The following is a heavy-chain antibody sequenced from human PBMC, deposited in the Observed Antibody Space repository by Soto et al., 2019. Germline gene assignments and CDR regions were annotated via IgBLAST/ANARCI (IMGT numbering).Heavy chain of an antibody. CDR1: GGSIRGGDYY. CDR3: ARLSSLYYNSDYGGYYFDY. J-gene: IGHJ4*02. D-gene: IGHD3-10*01. Sequence: QVQLQESGPGLVKPSQTLSLTCTVSGGSIRGGDYYWSWIRQHPGKGLEWIGYIFYSGNSFYNASLKCGVTISVDTSKTQFSRQLSSVTAADTAIYYCARLSSLYYNSDYGGYYFDYWGQGTLVSVSS. CDR2: IFYSGNS. V-gene: IGHV4-31*03.